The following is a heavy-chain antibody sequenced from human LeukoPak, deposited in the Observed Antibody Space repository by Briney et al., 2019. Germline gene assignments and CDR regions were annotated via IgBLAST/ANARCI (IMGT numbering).Heavy chain of an antibody. Sequence: GGSLRLSCAASGFTVSRNYMMWVRQAPGKGLEWVSVISNDAKTNYADSVKGRFTISRDNAKNTLYLQMNSLRAEDTAVYYCARDRGHHYDSSGYYRGDAFDIWGQGTMVTVSS. J-gene: IGHJ3*02. CDR2: ISNDAKT. CDR1: GFTVSRNY. V-gene: IGHV3-66*01. D-gene: IGHD3-22*01. CDR3: ARDRGHHYDSSGYYRGDAFDI.